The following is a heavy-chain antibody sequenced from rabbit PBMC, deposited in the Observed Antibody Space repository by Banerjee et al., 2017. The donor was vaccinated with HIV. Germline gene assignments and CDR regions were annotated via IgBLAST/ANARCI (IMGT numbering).Heavy chain of an antibody. CDR1: GFSLSSYW. CDR3: ARDLAGVTGWNFGL. J-gene: IGHJ3*01. D-gene: IGHD4-1*01. CDR2: IYAGKSST. Sequence: QLEESGGGLVQPGESLTLTCKASGFSLSSYWMSWVRQAPGKGLEWIGIIYAGKSSTDYASWVNGRFTISSDNAQNTLDLQMNSLTAADTATYFCARDLAGVTGWNFGLWGQGTLVTVS. V-gene: IGHV1S7*01.